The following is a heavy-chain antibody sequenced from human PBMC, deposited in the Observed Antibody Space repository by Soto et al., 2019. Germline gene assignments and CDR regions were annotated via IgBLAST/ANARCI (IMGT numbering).Heavy chain of an antibody. V-gene: IGHV1-3*04. Sequence: ASVKVSCKASGYTFTNYPMHWVRQAPGQGLEWLGWISTGNSNTKGSQRFQGRVTITWDTSATRTYIELTSLRSKDTAVSYCTRALCSGASYPHYCGQEPLATVS. D-gene: IGHD2-15*01. J-gene: IGHJ4*02. CDR3: TRALCSGASYPHY. CDR2: ISTGNSNT. CDR1: GYTFTNYP.